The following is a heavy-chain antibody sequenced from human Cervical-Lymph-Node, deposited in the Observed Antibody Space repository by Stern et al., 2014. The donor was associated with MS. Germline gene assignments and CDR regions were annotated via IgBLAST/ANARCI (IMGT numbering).Heavy chain of an antibody. J-gene: IGHJ6*02. CDR2: ISYSGSDI. D-gene: IGHD2-2*01. CDR1: GFTFSDYY. CDR3: AAGYCRSTSCHYGMDV. V-gene: IGHV3-11*01. Sequence: MQLVESGGGLVKPGGSLRLSCAASGFTFSDYYITWIRQAPGKGLEWVSYISYSGSDIYYADSVKGRFTISRDNAKNSLYLQMNSLRADDTAVYYCAAGYCRSTSCHYGMDVWGQGTTVTVS.